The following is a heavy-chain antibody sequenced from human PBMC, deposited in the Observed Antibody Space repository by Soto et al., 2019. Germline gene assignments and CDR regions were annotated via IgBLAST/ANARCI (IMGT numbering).Heavy chain of an antibody. D-gene: IGHD1-7*01. CDR1: GDSVSSNIAA. CDR3: AGTTSHHWLYMDV. Sequence: QVQLQESGPGLVKPSQTLSLTCVISGDSVSSNIAAWNWIRLSPSRGLEWLARTYYRSRWYNDYAVSVRSRITVNPDTSKNQFSLQLTSVTPEDTAVYYCAGTTSHHWLYMDVWGKGATVTVSS. V-gene: IGHV6-1*01. CDR2: TYYRSRWYN. J-gene: IGHJ6*03.